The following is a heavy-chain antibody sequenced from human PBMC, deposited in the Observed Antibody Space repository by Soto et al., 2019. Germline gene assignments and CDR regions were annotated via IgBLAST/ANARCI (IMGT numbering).Heavy chain of an antibody. Sequence: GASVKVSCKASGYTFTSYAMHWVRQAPGQRLEWMGWINAGNGNTKYSQKFQGRVTITRDTSASTAYMELSSLRSEDTAVYYCARLRFGERNYHGMDVWGQGTTVTVSS. V-gene: IGHV1-3*01. J-gene: IGHJ6*02. D-gene: IGHD3-10*01. CDR1: GYTFTSYA. CDR2: INAGNGNT. CDR3: ARLRFGERNYHGMDV.